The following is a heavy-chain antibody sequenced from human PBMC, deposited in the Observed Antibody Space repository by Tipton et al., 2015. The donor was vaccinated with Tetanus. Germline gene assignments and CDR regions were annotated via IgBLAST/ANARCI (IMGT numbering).Heavy chain of an antibody. CDR3: AVFPYYYYGMDV. CDR2: ISSSGSTI. D-gene: IGHD2-21*01. V-gene: IGHV3-48*03. CDR1: GFTFSSYE. J-gene: IGHJ6*02. Sequence: SLRLSCAASGFTFSSYEMNWVRQAPGKGLEWVSYISSSGSTIYYADSVKGRFTISRDNAKNSLYLQMNSLRAEDTAVYYCAVFPYYYYGMDVWGQGTTVTVSS.